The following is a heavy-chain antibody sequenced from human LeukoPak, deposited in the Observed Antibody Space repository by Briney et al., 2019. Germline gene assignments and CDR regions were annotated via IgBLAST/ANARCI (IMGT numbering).Heavy chain of an antibody. D-gene: IGHD3-22*01. J-gene: IGHJ4*02. CDR2: INPNSGGT. CDR1: GYTFTGYY. Sequence: GASVKVSCKASGYTFTGYYMHWVRQAPGQGLEWMGWINPNSGGTNYAQKFQGRVTMTRDTSISTVYMELSRLRSDDTAVYYCARGSPPRVYYDRSGYYSYYFDYWGQGTLVTVSS. V-gene: IGHV1-2*02. CDR3: ARGSPPRVYYDRSGYYSYYFDY.